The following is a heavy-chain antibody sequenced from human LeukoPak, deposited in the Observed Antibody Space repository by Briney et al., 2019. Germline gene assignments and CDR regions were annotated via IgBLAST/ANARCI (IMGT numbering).Heavy chain of an antibody. D-gene: IGHD2-15*01. Sequence: ASVKVSCKASGYTFTSYYMHWVRQAPGQGLEWMGIINPTGGSTTYAQKFQGRITMTRDTSTSTVYMELTSLRSEDTAVYYCARVGCSGGSCYWNWFDPWGQGTLVTVSS. CDR2: INPTGGST. CDR3: ARVGCSGGSCYWNWFDP. J-gene: IGHJ5*02. CDR1: GYTFTSYY. V-gene: IGHV1-46*01.